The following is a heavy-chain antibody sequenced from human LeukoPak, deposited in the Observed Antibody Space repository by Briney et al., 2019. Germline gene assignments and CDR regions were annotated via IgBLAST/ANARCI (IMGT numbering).Heavy chain of an antibody. CDR2: ISSSSSYI. V-gene: IGHV3-21*01. D-gene: IGHD6-13*01. CDR3: ARDLSSSSWFRRGASDY. CDR1: GFTFSSYS. J-gene: IGHJ4*02. Sequence: GGSLRLSCAASGFTFSSYSMNWVRQAPGKGLEWVSSISSSSSYIYYADSVKGRFTISRDNAKNSLYLQMNSLRAEDTAVYYCARDLSSSSWFRRGASDYWGQGTLVTVSS.